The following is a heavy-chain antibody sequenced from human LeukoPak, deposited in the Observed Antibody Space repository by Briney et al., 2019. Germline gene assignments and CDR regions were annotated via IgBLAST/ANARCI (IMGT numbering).Heavy chain of an antibody. V-gene: IGHV3-30*02. CDR3: AKELPTVTYAFDI. D-gene: IGHD4-17*01. Sequence: PGGSPRLSCAASGFTFSSYGMHWVRQAPGKGLEWVAFIRYDGGNKYYADSVKGRFTISRDNSKNTLYLQMNSLRAEDTAVYYCAKELPTVTYAFDIWGQGTMVTVSS. J-gene: IGHJ3*02. CDR1: GFTFSSYG. CDR2: IRYDGGNK.